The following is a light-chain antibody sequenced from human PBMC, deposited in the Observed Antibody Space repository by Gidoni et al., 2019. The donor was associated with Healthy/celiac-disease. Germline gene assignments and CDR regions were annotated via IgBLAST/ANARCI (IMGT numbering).Light chain of an antibody. Sequence: EIVLTQSPATLSLSPGERATLSCRASQSVSSYLAWYQQKPGQAPRLLIYDASNRATGTQARFSGSGSGTDFTLTISSLEPEDFAVYYCQQRSNWPTFGQGTKVEIK. CDR1: QSVSSY. CDR2: DAS. J-gene: IGKJ1*01. V-gene: IGKV3-11*01. CDR3: QQRSNWPT.